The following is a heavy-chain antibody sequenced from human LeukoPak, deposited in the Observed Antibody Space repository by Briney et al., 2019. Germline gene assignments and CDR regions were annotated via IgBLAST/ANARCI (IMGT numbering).Heavy chain of an antibody. Sequence: GGSLRLSCAASGFTFDDYTMHWVRQAPGKGLEWVSLISWDGGSTYSADSVKGRFTISRDNSKNSLYLQMNSLRTEDTALYYCGGGATGNRGPPNYYYYRDVGEKGTTVTVP. CDR1: GFTFDDYT. J-gene: IGHJ6*03. CDR2: ISWDGGST. V-gene: IGHV3-43*01. D-gene: IGHD1-14*01. CDR3: GGGATGNRGPPNYYYYRDV.